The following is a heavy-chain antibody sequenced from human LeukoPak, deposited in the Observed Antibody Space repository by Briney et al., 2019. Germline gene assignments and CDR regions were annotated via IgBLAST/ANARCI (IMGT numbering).Heavy chain of an antibody. Sequence: ETGGSLRLSCAASGFTFTNYWMSWVRQAPGKGLELVANIKQDRSEKYYVDSVKGRFTISRDNAKNSLYLQMNSLRPDDTALYYCSTDPRLLIYWGHGTLVTVSS. D-gene: IGHD2-8*01. CDR1: GFTFTNYW. V-gene: IGHV3-7*03. CDR2: IKQDRSEK. J-gene: IGHJ4*01. CDR3: STDPRLLIY.